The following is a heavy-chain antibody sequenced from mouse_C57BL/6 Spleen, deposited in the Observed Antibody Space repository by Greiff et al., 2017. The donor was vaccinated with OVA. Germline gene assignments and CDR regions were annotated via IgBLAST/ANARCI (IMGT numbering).Heavy chain of an antibody. Sequence: QVQLKESGPGLVQPSQSLSITCTVSGFSLTSYGVHWVRQSPGKGLEWLGVIWSGGSTDYNAAFISRLSISKDNSKSQVFFKMNSLQADDTAIYYCARNRDYDYEGFAYWGQGTLVTVSA. J-gene: IGHJ3*01. V-gene: IGHV2-2*01. CDR2: IWSGGST. CDR3: ARNRDYDYEGFAY. D-gene: IGHD2-4*01. CDR1: GFSLTSYG.